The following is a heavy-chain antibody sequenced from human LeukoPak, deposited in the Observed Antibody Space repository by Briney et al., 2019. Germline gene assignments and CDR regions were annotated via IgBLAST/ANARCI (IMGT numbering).Heavy chain of an antibody. J-gene: IGHJ4*02. D-gene: IGHD4-11*01. Sequence: GGSLRLSCAASGFTFSSYWIHWVRQAPGKGLVWVSRIYSDAAYYTDSVKGRFTISRDNAKNTLYLQMNSLRAEDTAVYYCARDGDHSEVAYFDYWGRGTLVTVSS. V-gene: IGHV3-74*01. CDR3: ARDGDHSEVAYFDY. CDR1: GFTFSSYW. CDR2: IYSDAA.